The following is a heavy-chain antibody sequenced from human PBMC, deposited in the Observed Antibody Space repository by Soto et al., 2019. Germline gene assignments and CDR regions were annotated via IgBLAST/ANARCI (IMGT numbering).Heavy chain of an antibody. CDR3: ARRKYGVDTFDY. CDR1: GYKFIDYG. CDR2: ISADNGNT. Sequence: QVQLVQSEAEVKKPGASVKVSCKPYGYKFIDYGLSWVRQAPGQGLEWVGWISADNGNTDYAQKLQGRVTKTTDTSTRTAYMELRSLRFYDTAVYYWARRKYGVDTFDYWGQGTLVTVSS. V-gene: IGHV1-18*01. D-gene: IGHD2-8*01. J-gene: IGHJ4*02.